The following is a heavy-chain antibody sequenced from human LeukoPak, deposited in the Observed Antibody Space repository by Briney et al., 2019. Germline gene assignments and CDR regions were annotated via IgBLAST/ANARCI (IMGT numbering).Heavy chain of an antibody. J-gene: IGHJ4*02. CDR1: GLSFSGYY. CDR3: ARQPRYCRGGSCCSAYFDY. Sequence: PSETLSLTCAVYGLSFSGYYWTWIRQPPGKRLEWVGAINHRGSTDYNPSFKSRVSMAMATSKNQFSLRLSSVTAADTAVYYCARQPRYCRGGSCCSAYFDYWGQGTLVTVSS. V-gene: IGHV4-34*01. D-gene: IGHD2-15*01. CDR2: INHRGST.